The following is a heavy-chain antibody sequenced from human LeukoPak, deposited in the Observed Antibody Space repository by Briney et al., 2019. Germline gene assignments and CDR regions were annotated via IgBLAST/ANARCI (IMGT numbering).Heavy chain of an antibody. CDR1: GYTFIGYY. CDR3: ARGEVTTSLDY. CDR2: IDPNRGGT. D-gene: IGHD3-3*01. J-gene: IGHJ4*02. V-gene: IGHV1-2*02. Sequence: ASVKVSCEASGYTFIGYYMHWVRQAPGQGLEWMGWIDPNRGGTNYAQKFQGRVTVTRDTSISTAYMEVSRLRSDDTAVYYCARGEVTTSLDYWGQGTLVTVSS.